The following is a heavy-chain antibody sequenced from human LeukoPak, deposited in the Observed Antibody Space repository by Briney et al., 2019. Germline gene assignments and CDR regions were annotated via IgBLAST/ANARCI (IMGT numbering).Heavy chain of an antibody. D-gene: IGHD3-22*01. CDR2: IYPGDSDT. J-gene: IGHJ4*02. CDR1: GYSFTTYW. Sequence: GESLKISCKASGYSFTTYWIVWVRQMPGKGLEWMGIIYPGDSDTRYSPSFQGQVTISTDKSISTAYLQWSSLKASDTAMYYCARQNYYDSSDYWGQGTLVTVSS. CDR3: ARQNYYDSSDY. V-gene: IGHV5-51*01.